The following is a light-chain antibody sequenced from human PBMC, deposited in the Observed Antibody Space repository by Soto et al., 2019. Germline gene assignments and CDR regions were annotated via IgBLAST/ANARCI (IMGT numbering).Light chain of an antibody. Sequence: DIQMTQSPSSLSASVGDRVTITCRASLPISNYLAWYQQKPGKIPNLLIYAASTLQAGVPSRFSGSGSGTDFALKISRVEAEDVGVYYCMQGTHWPITFGQGTRLEIK. CDR2: AAS. V-gene: IGKV1-27*01. CDR1: LPISNY. CDR3: MQGTHWPIT. J-gene: IGKJ5*01.